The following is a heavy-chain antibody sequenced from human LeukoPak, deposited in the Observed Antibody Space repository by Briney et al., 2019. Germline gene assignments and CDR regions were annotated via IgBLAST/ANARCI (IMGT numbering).Heavy chain of an antibody. CDR3: VLEGKYYDILTGTDAFDI. Sequence: SVKVSCKASGGTFSSYAISWVRQAPGQGLEWMGGIIPIFGTANYAQKFQGRVTITADESTSTAYMGLSSLRSEDTAVYYCVLEGKYYDILTGTDAFDIWGQGTMVTVSS. CDR2: IIPIFGTA. J-gene: IGHJ3*02. V-gene: IGHV1-69*01. CDR1: GGTFSSYA. D-gene: IGHD3-9*01.